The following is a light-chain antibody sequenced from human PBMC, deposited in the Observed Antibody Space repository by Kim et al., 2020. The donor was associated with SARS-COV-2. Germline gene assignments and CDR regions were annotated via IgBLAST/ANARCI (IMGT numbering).Light chain of an antibody. CDR2: DVS. J-gene: IGLJ3*02. Sequence: GQSINISCTGTSSDVGSYNYVPWYQKHPGKAPKLMIYDVSNRPSGVSNRFSGAKSGNTASLTISGLQAEDEADYYCSSYTSSSTRVFGGGTQLTVL. V-gene: IGLV2-14*03. CDR1: SSDVGSYNY. CDR3: SSYTSSSTRV.